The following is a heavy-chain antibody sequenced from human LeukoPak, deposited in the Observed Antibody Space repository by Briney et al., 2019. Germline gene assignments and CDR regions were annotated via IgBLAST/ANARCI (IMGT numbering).Heavy chain of an antibody. V-gene: IGHV1-2*04. CDR3: ARGGVDTAMVKGPFDY. Sequence: GASVKVSCKASGYTFTGYYMHWVRQAPGQGLEWMEWINPNSGGTNYAQKSPGWVTMTRDTSISTAYMELSRLRSDDTAVYYCARGGVDTAMVKGPFDYWGQGTLVTVSS. D-gene: IGHD5-18*01. CDR2: INPNSGGT. CDR1: GYTFTGYY. J-gene: IGHJ4*02.